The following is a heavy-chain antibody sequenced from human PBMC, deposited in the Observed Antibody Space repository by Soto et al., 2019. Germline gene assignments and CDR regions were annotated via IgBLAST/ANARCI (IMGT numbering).Heavy chain of an antibody. CDR1: AYTFTRYV. V-gene: IGHV1-18*01. J-gene: IGHJ1*01. Sequence: GASVKLPCRASAYTFTRYVMGWVRPAPGQGLEWMGWISAYNGNTNYAQKLQGRVTMTTDTSTSTAYMELRSLRSDDTAVYYCARGPGGYSRSWSDTQSLQHWGQGTLVTVSP. CDR3: ARGPGGYSRSWSDTQSLQH. CDR2: ISAYNGNT. D-gene: IGHD6-13*01.